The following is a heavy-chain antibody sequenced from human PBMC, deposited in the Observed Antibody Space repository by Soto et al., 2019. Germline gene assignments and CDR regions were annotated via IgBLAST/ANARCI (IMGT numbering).Heavy chain of an antibody. CDR1: VFTFGDYA. D-gene: IGHD3-16*01. Sequence: GSLRLSCTTSVFTFGDYALSWFRQAPGKGLEWVGFIRRNAYGGTTDYAASVKGRFTISRDDPKSIAYLQMNSLRTEDTALYYCTRASSLDFDFWGQGTLVTVSS. J-gene: IGHJ4*02. V-gene: IGHV3-49*03. CDR3: TRASSLDFDF. CDR2: IRRNAYGGTT.